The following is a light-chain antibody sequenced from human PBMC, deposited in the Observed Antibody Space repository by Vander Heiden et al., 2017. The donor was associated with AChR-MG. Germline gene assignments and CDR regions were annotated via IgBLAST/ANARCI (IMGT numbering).Light chain of an antibody. V-gene: IGLV2-23*01. J-gene: IGLJ1*01. CDR3: CSYAGSSTYV. CDR1: SSDVGSYNL. Sequence: QSALTQPASVSGSPGKSITTSCTGTSSDVGSYNLVSWYQQHPGKAPKLMIYEGSKRPSGVSNRFSGSKSGNTASLTISGLQAEDEADYYCCSYAGSSTYVFGTGTKVTVL. CDR2: EGS.